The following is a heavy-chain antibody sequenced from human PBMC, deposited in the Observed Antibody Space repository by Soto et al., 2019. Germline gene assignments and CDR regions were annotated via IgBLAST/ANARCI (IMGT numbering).Heavy chain of an antibody. CDR2: IIPIFGTA. CDR3: AREPSMVATNWFDP. D-gene: IGHD5-12*01. CDR1: GGTFSSYA. V-gene: IGHV1-69*13. J-gene: IGHJ5*02. Sequence: SVKVSCKASGGTFSSYAISWVRQAPGQGLEWMGGIIPIFGTANYAQKFQGRVTITADESTSTAYMELSSLRSEDTAVYYCAREPSMVATNWFDPRGQGTLVTVSS.